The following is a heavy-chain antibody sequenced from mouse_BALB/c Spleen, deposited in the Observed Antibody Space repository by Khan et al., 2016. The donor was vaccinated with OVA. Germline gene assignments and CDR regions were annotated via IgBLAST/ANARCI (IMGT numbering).Heavy chain of an antibody. CDR3: ARGYDFFAY. CDR1: GYSFTLYY. J-gene: IGHJ3*01. Sequence: VRLQQSGPDLVKPGASVKISCKASGYSFTLYYMTWVKQSHGKSLEWIGRVNPNTGGSDYNQEFKGKAILTVDKSSNTAYIELHSLTSEDSAVYYCARGYDFFAYWGQGTLVTVSA. V-gene: IGHV1-26*01. CDR2: VNPNTGGS. D-gene: IGHD2-14*01.